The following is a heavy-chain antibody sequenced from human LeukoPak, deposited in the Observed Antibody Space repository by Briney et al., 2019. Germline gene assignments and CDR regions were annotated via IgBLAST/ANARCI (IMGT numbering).Heavy chain of an antibody. Sequence: PSETLSLTCTVSGGSFGNYYWSWIRQPPGKGLEWIGYIYDSGTTNYNPSLKSRVTISVDTTTNQFSLKLRSVTAADTAVYYCARDFSAAFDIWGQGTMVTVSS. CDR2: IYDSGTT. V-gene: IGHV4-59*01. J-gene: IGHJ3*02. CDR1: GGSFGNYY. D-gene: IGHD2/OR15-2a*01. CDR3: ARDFSAAFDI.